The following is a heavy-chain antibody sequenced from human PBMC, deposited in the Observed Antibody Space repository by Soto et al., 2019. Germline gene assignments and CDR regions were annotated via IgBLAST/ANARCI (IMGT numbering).Heavy chain of an antibody. J-gene: IGHJ4*02. CDR2: ISTYNGNT. Sequence: HVQLVQSGAEVKKPGASVKVSCKASGFTFTSYGISWVRQAPGQGLEWMGWISTYNGNTNYAKKLQGRVSMSTDTARSTAYMEVRSLRSDDTAVYYCARDPPRRYSYGQGLDYWGQGTLVTVSS. CDR1: GFTFTSYG. D-gene: IGHD5-18*01. V-gene: IGHV1-18*04. CDR3: ARDPPRRYSYGQGLDY.